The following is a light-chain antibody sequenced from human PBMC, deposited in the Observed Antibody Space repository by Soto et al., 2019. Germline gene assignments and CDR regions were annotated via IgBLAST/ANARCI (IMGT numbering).Light chain of an antibody. CDR1: QSVRSY. J-gene: IGKJ1*01. CDR2: DAS. V-gene: IGKV3-11*01. Sequence: EIVLTQSPATLSLSPGERATLSCRASQSVRSYLAWYQQKPGQAPRLLIYDASNRATGIPARFSGSGSGTDFTLTISSLEPEDFAVYYCQQRSNWPRTFGQGTK. CDR3: QQRSNWPRT.